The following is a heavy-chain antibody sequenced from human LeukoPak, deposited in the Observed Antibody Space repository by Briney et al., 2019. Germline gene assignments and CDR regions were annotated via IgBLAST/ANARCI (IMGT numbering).Heavy chain of an antibody. V-gene: IGHV1-2*02. D-gene: IGHD3-10*01. J-gene: IGHJ4*02. CDR2: ITPNSGGT. CDR3: ARAEIPVRGGLFDY. CDR1: GYTFTGYY. Sequence: ASVKVSCKASGYTFTGYYIHWVRRAPGQGLEWMGWITPNSGGTYYAQKFQGRVTMTRDTSISTAYMELSSLRSDDTAVYYCARAEIPVRGGLFDYWGQGTLVTVSS.